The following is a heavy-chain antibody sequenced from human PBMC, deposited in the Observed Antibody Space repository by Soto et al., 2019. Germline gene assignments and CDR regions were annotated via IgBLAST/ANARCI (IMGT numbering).Heavy chain of an antibody. J-gene: IGHJ6*02. CDR3: ARHRQGSSSWSTREAYYYRMDV. CDR2: IKKDGGGE. V-gene: IGHV3-7*01. D-gene: IGHD6-13*01. Sequence: PGGSLRLSCAGSGFTFSDYWMNWVRQAPGKXLEWVANIKKDGGGELYVDSVKGRFTISRDNAKNSLFLQMNSLRAEDTAVYYCARHRQGSSSWSTREAYYYRMDVWGQGTTVTVSS. CDR1: GFTFSDYW.